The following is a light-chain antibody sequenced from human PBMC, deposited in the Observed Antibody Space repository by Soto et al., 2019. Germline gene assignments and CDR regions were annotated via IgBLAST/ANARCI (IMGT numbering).Light chain of an antibody. CDR1: QSVSRK. CDR3: HQRQSWPRT. Sequence: EIVMTQSPATLSVSPGERATLSCRASQSVSRKLAWYQQTRGQAPRLLIYGASTRATGVPARFSASGSGTDFTLTISDVQPEDFALYYCHQRQSWPRTFGQGTKVDIK. J-gene: IGKJ1*01. CDR2: GAS. V-gene: IGKV3-15*01.